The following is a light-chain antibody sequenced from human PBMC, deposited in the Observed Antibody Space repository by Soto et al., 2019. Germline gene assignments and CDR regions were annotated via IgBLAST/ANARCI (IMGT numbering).Light chain of an antibody. J-gene: IGKJ2*01. Sequence: EIVLTQSPGTLSLSPGERATLSCRASQSVSSTYIAWYQQNPGQAPRLLIYGASSRATGIPYRFSGSGSGTDFTLTISRREPEDFAVYFCQQYGRSPPFTFGQGTKVEIK. CDR2: GAS. V-gene: IGKV3-20*01. CDR3: QQYGRSPPFT. CDR1: QSVSSTY.